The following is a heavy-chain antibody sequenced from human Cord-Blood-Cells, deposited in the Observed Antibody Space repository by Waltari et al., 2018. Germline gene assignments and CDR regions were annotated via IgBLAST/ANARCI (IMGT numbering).Heavy chain of an antibody. CDR1: GGPISSYY. D-gene: IGHD6-6*01. CDR2: IYYSGST. Sequence: QVQLQESGPGLVKPSEPLSPPCTVPGGPISSYYRGWIRQPPGKGLEWIGYIYYSGSTNYNPSLKSRVTISVDTSKNQFSLKLSSVTAADTAVYYCARRRLGDAFDIWGQGTMVTVSS. V-gene: IGHV4-59*08. CDR3: ARRRLGDAFDI. J-gene: IGHJ3*02.